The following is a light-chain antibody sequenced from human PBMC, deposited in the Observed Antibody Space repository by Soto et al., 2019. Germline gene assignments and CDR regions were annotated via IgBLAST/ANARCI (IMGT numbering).Light chain of an antibody. CDR2: AAS. CDR3: LQHNSYPIT. CDR1: QGISNY. J-gene: IGKJ5*01. V-gene: IGKV1-17*03. Sequence: DIQMTQSPSTMSASVGDRVTITCRASQGISNYLAWFQQKPGKAPKRLIYAASVLESGVSPRFSGSGSGTEFTLTISSLQPEDFASYHCLQHNSYPITFGQGTRLEIK.